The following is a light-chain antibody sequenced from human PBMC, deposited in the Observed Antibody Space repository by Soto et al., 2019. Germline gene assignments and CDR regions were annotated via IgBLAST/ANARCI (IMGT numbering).Light chain of an antibody. CDR2: LNSDGSH. Sequence: QPVLTQSPSASASLGASVKLTCTLSSGHSSYAIAWHQQQPEKGPRYLMKLNSDGSHSKGDGIPDRFSGSSSGAERYLTISSLQYEDDADYYCQTWGTGIRVFGGGTQLTVL. CDR3: QTWGTGIRV. CDR1: SGHSSYA. V-gene: IGLV4-69*01. J-gene: IGLJ7*01.